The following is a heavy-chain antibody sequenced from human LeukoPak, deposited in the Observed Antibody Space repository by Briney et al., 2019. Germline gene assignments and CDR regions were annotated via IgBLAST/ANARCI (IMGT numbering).Heavy chain of an antibody. CDR2: MNPDSGNT. CDR1: GYIFTSYE. V-gene: IGHV1-8*01. CDR3: ARAQAIYDILTGYTYNLFDP. Sequence: GASVKVSCRASGYIFTSYEINWVRQATGQGLEWMGWMNPDSGNTGYAQKFQGRITMTRDTSINTVYMELSSLRSEDTAVYYCARAQAIYDILTGYTYNLFDPWGQGTLVTVSS. D-gene: IGHD3-9*01. J-gene: IGHJ5*02.